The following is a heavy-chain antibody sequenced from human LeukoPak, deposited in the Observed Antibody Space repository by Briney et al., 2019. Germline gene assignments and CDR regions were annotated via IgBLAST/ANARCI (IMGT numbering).Heavy chain of an antibody. Sequence: GGSLRLSCAASGFTFSSYAMHWVRQAPGKGLEWVAVISYDGSNKYYADSVKGRFTISRDNSKNTLYLQMNSLGAEDTAVYYCARLGYCSSTSCYHPWGQGTLVTVSS. J-gene: IGHJ5*02. D-gene: IGHD2-2*01. V-gene: IGHV3-30-3*01. CDR3: ARLGYCSSTSCYHP. CDR2: ISYDGSNK. CDR1: GFTFSSYA.